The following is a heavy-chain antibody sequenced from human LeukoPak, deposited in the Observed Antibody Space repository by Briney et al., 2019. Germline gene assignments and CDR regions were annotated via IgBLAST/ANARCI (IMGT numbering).Heavy chain of an antibody. CDR2: ISGDGGIT. J-gene: IGHJ4*02. Sequence: PGGSLRLSCAASGFTLSSYAMSWARQAPGKGLEWVSTISGDGGITYYADSVEGRFTISRDNSKNTLYLQMNSLKTEDTAVYYCAKLTRDSGRYLHYYFDYWGQGTLVTVSS. CDR1: GFTLSSYA. D-gene: IGHD1-26*01. V-gene: IGHV3-23*01. CDR3: AKLTRDSGRYLHYYFDY.